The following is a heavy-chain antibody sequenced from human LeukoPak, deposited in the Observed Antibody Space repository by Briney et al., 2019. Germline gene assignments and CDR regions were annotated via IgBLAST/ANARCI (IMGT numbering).Heavy chain of an antibody. CDR1: GFTFSSYD. J-gene: IGHJ4*02. CDR2: IGTAGDT. CDR3: ARGSVGSSWTPFDY. V-gene: IGHV3-13*01. Sequence: AGGSLRLSCAASGFTFSSYDMHWVRQATGKGLEWVSAIGTAGDTYYPGSVKGRFTISIENAKNSLYLQMNSLRAGDTAVYYCARGSVGSSWTPFDYWGQGTLVTVSS. D-gene: IGHD6-13*01.